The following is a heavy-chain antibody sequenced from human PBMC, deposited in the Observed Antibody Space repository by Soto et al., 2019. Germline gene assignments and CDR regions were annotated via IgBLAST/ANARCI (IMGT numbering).Heavy chain of an antibody. J-gene: IGHJ4*02. V-gene: IGHV1-3*01. CDR3: AREWIVVTPTAYLNY. CDR2: INVGNGNT. Sequence: GASVKVSCKASGYTFTNYAMHWVRQAPGQRLEWMGWINVGNGNTKYSQKFQGRVTITSDTSASTAYMELSSLRSEDTAVYYCAREWIVVTPTAYLNYWGQGTQVTVSS. D-gene: IGHD2-2*01. CDR1: GYTFTNYA.